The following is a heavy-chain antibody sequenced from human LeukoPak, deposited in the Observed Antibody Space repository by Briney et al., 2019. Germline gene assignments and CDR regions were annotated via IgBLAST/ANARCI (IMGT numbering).Heavy chain of an antibody. V-gene: IGHV4-39*01. D-gene: IGHD2-2*01. Sequence: SETLSLTCTVSGVSISSSSDYWGWIRQPPGKGLEWIGSVYYSGSTYYNPSLKSRVTISVDTSKNQFSLKLSSVTAADTAVYYCARRIGYCSSTSCYTNWFDPWGQGTLVTVSS. CDR3: ARRIGYCSSTSCYTNWFDP. CDR1: GVSISSSSDY. J-gene: IGHJ5*02. CDR2: VYYSGST.